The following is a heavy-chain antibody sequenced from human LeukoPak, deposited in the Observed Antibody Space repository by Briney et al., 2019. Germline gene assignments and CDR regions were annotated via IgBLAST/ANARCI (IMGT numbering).Heavy chain of an antibody. CDR2: LYNGGTP. Sequence: GGPLRLSCAASGFTVSTNYLSWVRQAPEKGLEWVSVLYNGGTPHYADSVKGRFTISSDNSKNTLYLQMNSLRAEDTAVYYCASYGSGSYSLSTDWGQGTLVTVSS. CDR3: ASYGSGSYSLSTD. V-gene: IGHV3-53*01. CDR1: GFTVSTNY. D-gene: IGHD3-10*01. J-gene: IGHJ4*02.